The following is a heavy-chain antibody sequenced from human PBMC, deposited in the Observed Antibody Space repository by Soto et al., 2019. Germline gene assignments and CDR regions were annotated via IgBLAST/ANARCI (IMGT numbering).Heavy chain of an antibody. CDR1: GFAFSSYP. J-gene: IGHJ1*01. CDR2: LSYNGNNH. Sequence: QVQLVESGGGVVQPGRSLRLSCAASGFAFSSYPLHWVRRAPGKGLEWVAVLSYNGNNHYYADSVKGRFTISRVNSKNTLYLQMDSLRYEATAGYYCSRELRHSYGSQRLASWGQGTLVNVAS. V-gene: IGHV3-30-3*01. CDR3: SRELRHSYGSQRLAS. D-gene: IGHD3-10*01.